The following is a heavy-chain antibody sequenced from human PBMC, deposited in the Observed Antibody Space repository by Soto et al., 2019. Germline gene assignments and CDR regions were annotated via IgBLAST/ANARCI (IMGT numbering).Heavy chain of an antibody. D-gene: IGHD3-22*01. V-gene: IGHV1-46*01. CDR3: ARDFANYYDSSGSGYYGMDV. CDR1: GYTFTSYY. CDR2: INPSGGST. J-gene: IGHJ6*02. Sequence: GASVKVSCKASGYTFTSYYMHWVRQAPGQGLEWMRIINPSGGSTSYAQKFQGRVTMTRDTSTSTVYMELSSLRPEDTAVYYCARDFANYYDSSGSGYYGMDVWGQGTTVTVSS.